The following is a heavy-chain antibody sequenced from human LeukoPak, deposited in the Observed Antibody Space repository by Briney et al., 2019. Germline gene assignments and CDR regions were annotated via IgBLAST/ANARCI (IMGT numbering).Heavy chain of an antibody. Sequence: PSETLSLTCAVYGGSFSGYYWSWIRQPPGKGLEWIGEINHSGSTNYNPSLKSRVTISVDTSKNQFSLKLSSVTAADTAVYYCARASYGDYRRGYFDYWGQETLVTVPS. CDR1: GGSFSGYY. CDR2: INHSGST. CDR3: ARASYGDYRRGYFDY. D-gene: IGHD4-17*01. J-gene: IGHJ4*02. V-gene: IGHV4-34*01.